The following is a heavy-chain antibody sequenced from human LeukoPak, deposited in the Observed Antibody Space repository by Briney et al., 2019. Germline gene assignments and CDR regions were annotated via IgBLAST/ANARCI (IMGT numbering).Heavy chain of an antibody. CDR2: IYSTGST. CDR1: GGSINFYY. Sequence: PSETLSLTCTVPGGSINFYYWSWIRQPAGKGLEWIGRIYSTGSTYYNPSLKSRVTISVDTSKNQFSLKLTSVTAADTAMYYCARWFRGYRDAFDLWGQGTLVTVSS. CDR3: ARWFRGYRDAFDL. V-gene: IGHV4-59*05. D-gene: IGHD5-18*01. J-gene: IGHJ3*01.